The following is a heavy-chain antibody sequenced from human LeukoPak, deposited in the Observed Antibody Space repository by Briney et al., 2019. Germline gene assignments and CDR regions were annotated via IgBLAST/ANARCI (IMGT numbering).Heavy chain of an antibody. V-gene: IGHV1-2*02. CDR3: ARESNWGSCYFDY. D-gene: IGHD7-27*01. CDR2: INPNSGGT. CDR1: GYTFTGYY. Sequence: GASVKVSCKGTGYTFTGYYMHWVRQAPGQGLEWMGWINPNSGGTNYAQKFQGRVTMTRDTSISTAYMELSRLRSDDTAVYYCARESNWGSCYFDYWGQGTLVTVSS. J-gene: IGHJ4*02.